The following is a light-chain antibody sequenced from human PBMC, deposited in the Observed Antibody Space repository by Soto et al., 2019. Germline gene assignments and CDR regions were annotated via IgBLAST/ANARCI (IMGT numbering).Light chain of an antibody. Sequence: EIVLTQSPGALSLSPGERATLYCRASQSVGSDLAWYQQKPGQATRLVIYDIFTRATGVPTRISGSGSGTDFTLTISGLEPEDFAVYYCQQRTNRPPITFGQGTRLEIK. CDR1: QSVGSD. V-gene: IGKV3-11*01. CDR2: DIF. J-gene: IGKJ5*01. CDR3: QQRTNRPPIT.